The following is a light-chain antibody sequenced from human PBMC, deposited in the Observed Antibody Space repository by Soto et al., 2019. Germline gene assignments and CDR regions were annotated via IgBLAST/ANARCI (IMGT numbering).Light chain of an antibody. V-gene: IGKV3-15*01. CDR2: GAS. CDR3: QQYINSPS. Sequence: EIVMTQSPATLSVSPGERATLSSRASQSVNRNLAWYQQKPGQAPRILIYGASTRATGTQARFSGGGSGTEFTLTISSLQSEDFVVYYCQQYINSPSFGQGTKVDI. CDR1: QSVNRN. J-gene: IGKJ1*01.